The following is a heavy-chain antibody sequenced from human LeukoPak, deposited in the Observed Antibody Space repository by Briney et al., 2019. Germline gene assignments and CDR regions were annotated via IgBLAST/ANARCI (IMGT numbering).Heavy chain of an antibody. CDR2: VSWKSHVI. CDR3: VKGNSGTYATYFDS. Sequence: GGPLRLSCLASGFTFNNALHWVRQGPGKGLEWVSGVSWKSHVIDYADSVKGRFTISRDNAKNSLFLEMNSLRPEDTASYYCVKGNSGTYATYFDSWGQGTMVTVAS. J-gene: IGHJ4*02. D-gene: IGHD1-26*01. V-gene: IGHV3-9*01. CDR1: GFTFNNA.